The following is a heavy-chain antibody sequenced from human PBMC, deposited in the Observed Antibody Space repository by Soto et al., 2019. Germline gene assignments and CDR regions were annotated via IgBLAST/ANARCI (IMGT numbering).Heavy chain of an antibody. Sequence: QVQLQESGPGLVKPSQTLSLTCTVSGGSISSGGYYWSWIRQHPGKGPEWIGYIYYSGSTYYNPSLKSRVTISVDTSKNQFSLKLSSVTAADTAVYYCARGSRFLEWFVWFDPWGQGTLVTVSS. D-gene: IGHD3-3*01. CDR2: IYYSGST. J-gene: IGHJ5*02. V-gene: IGHV4-31*03. CDR3: ARGSRFLEWFVWFDP. CDR1: GGSISSGGYY.